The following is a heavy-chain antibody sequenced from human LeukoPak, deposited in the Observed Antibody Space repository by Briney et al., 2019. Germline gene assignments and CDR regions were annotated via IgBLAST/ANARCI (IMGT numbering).Heavy chain of an antibody. Sequence: PSETLSLTCTVSGGSISGYYWSWIRQPPGKGLEWIGYIYYSGSTNYNPSLKSRVTISVDTSKNQFSLKLSSVTAADTAVYYCARIRRSKGVAGTFDYWGQGTLVTVSS. V-gene: IGHV4-59*01. CDR1: GGSISGYY. CDR2: IYYSGST. J-gene: IGHJ4*02. D-gene: IGHD6-19*01. CDR3: ARIRRSKGVAGTFDY.